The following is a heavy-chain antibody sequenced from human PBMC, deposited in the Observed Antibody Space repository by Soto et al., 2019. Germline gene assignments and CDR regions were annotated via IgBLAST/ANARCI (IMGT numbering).Heavy chain of an antibody. V-gene: IGHV1-46*01. Sequence: QVRLVQSGAEVKKPGASVKISCKASGYTFTSHYMNWMRQAPGQGLEWMGLINPNDATTNYAQGFKGRVNMTRDTSTSTVYMELGSLSFEDTATYFCARDVKPGYTSGSFDTWGQGTVFTVSS. CDR3: ARDVKPGYTSGSFDT. D-gene: IGHD6-19*01. CDR2: INPNDATT. J-gene: IGHJ5*02. CDR1: GYTFTSHY.